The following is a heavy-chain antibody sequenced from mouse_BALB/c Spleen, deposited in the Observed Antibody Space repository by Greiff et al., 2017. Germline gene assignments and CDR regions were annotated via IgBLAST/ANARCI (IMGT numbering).Heavy chain of an antibody. CDR1: GFTFSSYA. J-gene: IGHJ3*01. CDR3: ARDQDYDYRFAY. D-gene: IGHD2-4*01. V-gene: IGHV5-9-4*01. CDR2: ISSGGSYT. Sequence: EVKLVESGGGLVKPGGSLKLSCAASGFTFSSYAMSWVRQSPEKRLAWVAEISSGGSYTYYPDTVTGRFTISRDNAKNTLYLEMSSLRSEDTAMYYCARDQDYDYRFAYWGQGTLVTVSA.